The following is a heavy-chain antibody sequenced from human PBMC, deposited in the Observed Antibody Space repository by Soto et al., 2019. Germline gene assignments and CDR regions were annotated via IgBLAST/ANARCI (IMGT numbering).Heavy chain of an antibody. CDR1: GFTFSSYA. Sequence: GGSLRLSCAASGFTFSSYAMSWVRQAPGKGLEWVSAISGSGGSTYYADSVKGRFTISRDNSKNTLYLQMNSLRAEDTAVYYSAKGAAAVSRRVWYFDLWGRGTLVTVSS. J-gene: IGHJ2*01. V-gene: IGHV3-23*01. CDR3: AKGAAAVSRRVWYFDL. D-gene: IGHD6-13*01. CDR2: ISGSGGST.